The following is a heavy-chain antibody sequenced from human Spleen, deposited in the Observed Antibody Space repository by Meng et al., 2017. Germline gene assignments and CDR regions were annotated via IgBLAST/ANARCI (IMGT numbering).Heavy chain of an antibody. Sequence: GQCVQFGTAGRKPGARSKVSCKTSVYIFTSYYIHWVRQAPGQGLEWMGRINPNSGSTKYTETFQGRVTMTRDTSNSTAYMELGSLTSGDTAVYYCARSCGDLICPLDLDYWGQGTLVTVSS. D-gene: IGHD2-21*01. CDR3: ARSCGDLICPLDLDY. J-gene: IGHJ4*02. CDR1: VYIFTSYY. CDR2: INPNSGST. V-gene: IGHV1-2*06.